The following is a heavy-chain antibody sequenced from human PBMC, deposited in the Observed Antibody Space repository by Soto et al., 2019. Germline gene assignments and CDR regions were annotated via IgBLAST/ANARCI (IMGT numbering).Heavy chain of an antibody. CDR2: IYYSGST. J-gene: IGHJ4*02. CDR3: ARDRGVVTATVLYFDY. V-gene: IGHV4-30-4*01. D-gene: IGHD2-21*02. CDR1: GGSISSGDCY. Sequence: SLAVTCPVSGGSISSGDCYWSWIRQPPGKGLEWIGYIYYSGSTYYNPSLKSRVTISVDTSKNQFSLKLSSVTAADTAVYYCARDRGVVTATVLYFDYWGQGTPVTVSS.